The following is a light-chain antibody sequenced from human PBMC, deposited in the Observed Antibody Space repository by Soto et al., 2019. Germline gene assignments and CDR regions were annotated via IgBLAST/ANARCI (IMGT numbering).Light chain of an antibody. Sequence: QSALTQPASVFGSPGQSITISCTGPSSDVGGHDYDSRYQQNPGNAPKPPLSDVTDQAPGVSHRFAGANSGNTATLTSSGLQAEDEAGYYRGSGTNSVSHVLFGGGTKVTGL. V-gene: IGLV2-14*01. CDR2: DVT. CDR3: GSGTNSVSHVL. CDR1: SSDVGGHDY. J-gene: IGLJ3*02.